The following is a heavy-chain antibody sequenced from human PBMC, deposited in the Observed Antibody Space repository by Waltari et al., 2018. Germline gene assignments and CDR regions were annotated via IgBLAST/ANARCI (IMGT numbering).Heavy chain of an antibody. CDR3: ARELSSSWHFYGMDV. D-gene: IGHD6-13*01. Sequence: QVQLVQSGAEVKKPGSSVKVSCKASGGTFRSYAISWVRQAPGQGLEWMGRIIHMFGKANNEQKVEGRVTITADKSTSTAYMELSSLRSEDTAVYYCARELSSSWHFYGMDVWGQGTTVTVSS. V-gene: IGHV1-69*04. CDR1: GGTFRSYA. J-gene: IGHJ6*02. CDR2: IIHMFGKA.